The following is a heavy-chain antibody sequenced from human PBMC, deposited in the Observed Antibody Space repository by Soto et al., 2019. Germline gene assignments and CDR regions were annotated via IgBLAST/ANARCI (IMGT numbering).Heavy chain of an antibody. CDR3: AKDLIHSLRLSIQYSYGSALFDY. V-gene: IGHV3-30*18. D-gene: IGHD5-18*01. Sequence: PGGSLRLSCAASGFTFSSYGMHWVRQAPGKGLEWVAVISYDGSNKYYADSVKGRFTISRDNSKNTLYLQMNSLRAEDTAVYYCAKDLIHSLRLSIQYSYGSALFDYWGQGTQVTVSS. CDR1: GFTFSSYG. J-gene: IGHJ4*02. CDR2: ISYDGSNK.